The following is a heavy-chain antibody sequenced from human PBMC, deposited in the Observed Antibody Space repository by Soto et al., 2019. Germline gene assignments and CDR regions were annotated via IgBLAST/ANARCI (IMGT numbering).Heavy chain of an antibody. CDR1: GYPFTSYY. V-gene: IGHV1-46*01. CDR3: ARDSSITGTDFDY. CDR2: INXXGXSX. D-gene: IGHD1-20*01. Sequence: VSCKASGYPFTSYYMHWVRQAPGQGLEWMGIINXXGXSXXXAXXXQGRVTMTRDTSTSTVYMELSSLRSEETAVYYCARDSSITGTDFDYWGQGTLVTVSS. J-gene: IGHJ4*02.